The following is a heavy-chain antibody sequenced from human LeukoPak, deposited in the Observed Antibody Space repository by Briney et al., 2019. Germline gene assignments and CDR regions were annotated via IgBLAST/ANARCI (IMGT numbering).Heavy chain of an antibody. Sequence: GGSLRLSCAASGFTFSNYAIHWVRQAPGKGLEWVAVISYDETYEYYADSVKGRFTISRDNSKNTLYLQMNSLRVEDTAIYYCAKDRYARGGDSNYFDYWGQGTLVTVSS. D-gene: IGHD2-2*01. CDR2: ISYDETYE. CDR1: GFTFSNYA. V-gene: IGHV3-30*18. J-gene: IGHJ4*02. CDR3: AKDRYARGGDSNYFDY.